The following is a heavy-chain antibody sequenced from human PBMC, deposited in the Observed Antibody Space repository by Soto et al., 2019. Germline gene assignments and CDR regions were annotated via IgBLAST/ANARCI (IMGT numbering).Heavy chain of an antibody. D-gene: IGHD4-17*01. Sequence: QVQLVQSGAEVKKPGASVKVSCKASGYTFTSYAMHWVRQAPGQRLEWMGWINAGNGNTKYSQKFQGRVTITRDTSASTAYMELSSLRSEDTAVYYCARDRDYGDYGIDYWGQGTLVTVSS. CDR1: GYTFTSYA. CDR3: ARDRDYGDYGIDY. CDR2: INAGNGNT. J-gene: IGHJ4*02. V-gene: IGHV1-3*01.